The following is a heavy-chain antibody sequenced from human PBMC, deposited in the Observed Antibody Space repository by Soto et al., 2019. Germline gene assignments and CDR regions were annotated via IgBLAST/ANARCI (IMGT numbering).Heavy chain of an antibody. Sequence: PSETLSLTCTVSEDSIYTYYWSWIRQPAGKGLEWIGRIYTNGSTNSKPSLRGRLTMSVDRSKHQLSLKLSSVTAADTAVYYCARDRTVDYVDYYFDYWGRGTLVTVSS. V-gene: IGHV4-4*07. CDR2: IYTNGST. CDR1: EDSIYTYY. CDR3: ARDRTVDYVDYYFDY. D-gene: IGHD4-17*01. J-gene: IGHJ4*02.